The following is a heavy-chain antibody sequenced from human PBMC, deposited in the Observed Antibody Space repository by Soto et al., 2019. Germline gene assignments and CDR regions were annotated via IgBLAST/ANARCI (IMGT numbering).Heavy chain of an antibody. CDR3: ARGRLLSFGEDEQVLDV. V-gene: IGHV4-4*02. D-gene: IGHD3-10*01. CDR1: GGSISSNNW. Sequence: QVQLQESVPGLVKPSGTLSLTCAVSGGSISSNNWWSWVRQRPGEGLEWIGEIYHSGSTNYNPSLKSRVTISVDKSKNQFSLKLSSVPAADTAVYYCARGRLLSFGEDEQVLDVWGQGTTVTVSS. CDR2: IYHSGST. J-gene: IGHJ6*02.